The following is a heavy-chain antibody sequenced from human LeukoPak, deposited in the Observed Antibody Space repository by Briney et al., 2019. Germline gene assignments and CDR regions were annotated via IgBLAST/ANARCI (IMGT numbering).Heavy chain of an antibody. CDR3: ARYYDFLSYMDV. V-gene: IGHV4-30-4*08. CDR1: AGSISSGEYY. J-gene: IGHJ6*03. CDR2: IYYSGRT. D-gene: IGHD3-3*01. Sequence: SQTLSLTCTVSAGSISSGEYYWSWIRQPPGKGLEWIGYIYYSGRTYYNPSLKSRLAITVDTSKNQFSLKLNSVTAADTAVYYCARYYDFLSYMDVWGKGTTVTVSS.